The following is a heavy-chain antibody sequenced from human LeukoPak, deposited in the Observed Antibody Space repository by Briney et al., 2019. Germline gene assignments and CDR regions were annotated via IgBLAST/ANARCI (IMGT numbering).Heavy chain of an antibody. CDR1: GFTFSSYS. J-gene: IGHJ4*02. CDR3: AKSPRSYYYDSSGYSHFDY. CDR2: ISGSGGST. V-gene: IGHV3-23*01. Sequence: GGSLRLSCAASGFTFSSYSMNWVRQAPGKGLEWVSAISGSGGSTYYADSVKGRFTISRDNSKNTLYLQMNSLRAEDTAVYYCAKSPRSYYYDSSGYSHFDYWGQGTLVTVSS. D-gene: IGHD3-22*01.